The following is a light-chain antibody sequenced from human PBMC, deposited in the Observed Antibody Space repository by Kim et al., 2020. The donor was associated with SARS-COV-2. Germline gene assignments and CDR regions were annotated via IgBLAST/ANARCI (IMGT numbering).Light chain of an antibody. V-gene: IGKV3D-7*01. CDR2: GAS. CDR3: QQDYNLPRT. Sequence: PGERVTLSCRASQSVSSSYLAWYPQKPGQAPRLLIYGASTRATSIPARFSGSGSGTDFTLTISSLQPEDFAVYYCQQDYNLPRTFGQGTKVDIK. CDR1: QSVSSSY. J-gene: IGKJ1*01.